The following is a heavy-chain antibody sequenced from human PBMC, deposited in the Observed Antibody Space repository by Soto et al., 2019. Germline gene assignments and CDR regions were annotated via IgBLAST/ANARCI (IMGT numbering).Heavy chain of an antibody. J-gene: IGHJ6*03. CDR1: GFTFSRYA. CDR2: ITNDGANT. V-gene: IGHV3-23*01. Sequence: PGGSLRLSCAASGFTFSRYAMSWVRQPPEKGLEWVSSITNDGANTCYADSVKGRFTISRDNSKSTLYLQMNSLRAEDTAVYYCAGRYCTNGVCYTNYYYCIDVWGKGTTVTVSS. CDR3: AGRYCTNGVCYTNYYYCIDV. D-gene: IGHD2-8*01.